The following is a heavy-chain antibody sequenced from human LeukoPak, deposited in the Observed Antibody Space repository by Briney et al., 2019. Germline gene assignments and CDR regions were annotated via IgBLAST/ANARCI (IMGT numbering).Heavy chain of an antibody. V-gene: IGHV4-39*07. CDR2: IYYSGST. D-gene: IGHD6-13*01. Sequence: PSETLSLTCTVSGGSISNSRDYWAWIRQPPGKGLEWIANIYYSGSTYYSPSLKSRVTISVDTSKNQFSLKLSSVTAADTAVYYCARVEGSSWYTDYYYYYYMDVWGKGTTVTVSS. CDR1: GGSISNSRDY. CDR3: ARVEGSSWYTDYYYYYYMDV. J-gene: IGHJ6*03.